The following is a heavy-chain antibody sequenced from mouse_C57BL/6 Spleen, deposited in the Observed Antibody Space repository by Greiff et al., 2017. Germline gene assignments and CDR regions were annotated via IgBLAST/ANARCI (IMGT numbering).Heavy chain of an antibody. Sequence: VQLQQSGAELVRPGASVTLSCKASGYTFTDYEMHWVKQTPVHGLEWIGAIDPETGGTAYNQKFKGKAILTADKSSSTAYMELRSLTSEDSAVYYCTRTGNYGYFDDWGTGTTVTVSS. J-gene: IGHJ1*03. CDR2: IDPETGGT. CDR1: GYTFTDYE. D-gene: IGHD2-1*01. V-gene: IGHV1-15*01. CDR3: TRTGNYGYFDD.